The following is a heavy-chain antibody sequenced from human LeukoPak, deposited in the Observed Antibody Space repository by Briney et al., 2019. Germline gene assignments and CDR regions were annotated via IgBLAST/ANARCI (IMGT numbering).Heavy chain of an antibody. J-gene: IGHJ6*03. Sequence: GGSLRLSCAASGFTFSSYGMHWVRQAPGKGLEWVAFIRYDGSNKYYADSVKGRFTISRNNSKNTLYLQMNSLRAEDTAVYYCAKDGDHYYDSSGYYPTYYMDVWGKGTTVTVSS. CDR1: GFTFSSYG. CDR3: AKDGDHYYDSSGYYPTYYMDV. CDR2: IRYDGSNK. D-gene: IGHD3-22*01. V-gene: IGHV3-30*02.